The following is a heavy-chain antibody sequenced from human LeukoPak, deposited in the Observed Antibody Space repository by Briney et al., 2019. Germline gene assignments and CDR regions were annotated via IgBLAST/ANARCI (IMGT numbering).Heavy chain of an antibody. D-gene: IGHD5-12*01. V-gene: IGHV1-8*01. J-gene: IGHJ4*02. CDR1: GYTFTSYD. CDR3: ARPVEGYSGYDYYFDY. Sequence: ASVKVSCKASGYTFTSYDINWVRQATGQGLEWMGWMNPNSGNTGYAQKFQGRVTITADESTSTAYMELSSLRSEDTAVYYCARPVEGYSGYDYYFDYWAQGTLVTVSS. CDR2: MNPNSGNT.